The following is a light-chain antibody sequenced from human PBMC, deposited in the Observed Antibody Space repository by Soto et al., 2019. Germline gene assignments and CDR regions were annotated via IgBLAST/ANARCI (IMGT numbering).Light chain of an antibody. CDR1: RDITDY. CDR3: QNYNSAPWT. J-gene: IGKJ1*01. CDR2: AAS. V-gene: IGKV1-27*01. Sequence: DIQMTQSPSSLSASVGDRVTITCRASRDITDYLAWYQQKPGQVPKLLLYAASTLQSGVPSRFTASGSGTDFTLTITGLQPEDFAPYHCQNYNSAPWTFGQGTKVAF.